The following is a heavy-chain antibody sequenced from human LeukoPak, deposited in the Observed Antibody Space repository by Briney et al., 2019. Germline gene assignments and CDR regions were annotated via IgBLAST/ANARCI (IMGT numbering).Heavy chain of an antibody. Sequence: ASVKVSCKASGYTFTGYYMHWVRQAPGQGLEWMGWIKPNNGGTNYAQKFQGRVTMTRDTSISTAYMELSRLRSDDTAVYYCARVLKDYYGSGSYYTFDYWGQGTLVTVSS. CDR3: ARVLKDYYGSGSYYTFDY. V-gene: IGHV1-2*02. J-gene: IGHJ4*02. D-gene: IGHD3-10*01. CDR2: IKPNNGGT. CDR1: GYTFTGYY.